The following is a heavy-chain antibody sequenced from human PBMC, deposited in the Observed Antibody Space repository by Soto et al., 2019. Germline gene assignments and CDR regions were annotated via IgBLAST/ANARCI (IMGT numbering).Heavy chain of an antibody. J-gene: IGHJ3*02. V-gene: IGHV3-7*05. D-gene: IGHD6-13*01. CDR3: ARDVSPGSSSLYLDAFDI. CDR2: IKRDGSNK. Sequence: EVQLVESGGTLVQPGGSLRLSCEGSGFTFGSYWMTWVRQAPGKGLEWVANIKRDGSNKSYLDSVRGRFTISRDNAKNSLYLLMSSLRAEDTALYYCARDVSPGSSSLYLDAFDIWGQGTMVTVSS. CDR1: GFTFGSYW.